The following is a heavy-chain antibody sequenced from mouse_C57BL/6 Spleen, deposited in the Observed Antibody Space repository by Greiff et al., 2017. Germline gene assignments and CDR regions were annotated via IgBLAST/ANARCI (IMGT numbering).Heavy chain of an antibody. V-gene: IGHV1-55*01. Sequence: QVQLQQPGAELVKPGASVKMSCKASGYTFTSYWITWVKQGPGQGLEWIGDIYPGSGSTNYNEKFKSKATLTVDTSSSPAYMQLSSLTSEDSAVYYCARSRPQAFAYWGQGTLVTVSA. CDR1: GYTFTSYW. J-gene: IGHJ3*01. CDR2: IYPGSGST. D-gene: IGHD3-2*02. CDR3: ARSRPQAFAY.